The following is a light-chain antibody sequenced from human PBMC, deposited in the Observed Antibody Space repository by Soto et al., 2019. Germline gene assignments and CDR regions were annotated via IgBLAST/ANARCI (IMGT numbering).Light chain of an antibody. CDR2: WAS. Sequence: DIVMTQSPDSLAVSLGERATINCKSSQSVLYSSNNKNYLAWYQQKPGQPPKLLIYWASTRESGVPDRFSGSGGWTDFNPTISSLQAEDVAVYYCQQHYSTPMYTFGQGTKLEIK. V-gene: IGKV4-1*01. J-gene: IGKJ2*01. CDR1: QSVLYSSNNKNY. CDR3: QQHYSTPMYT.